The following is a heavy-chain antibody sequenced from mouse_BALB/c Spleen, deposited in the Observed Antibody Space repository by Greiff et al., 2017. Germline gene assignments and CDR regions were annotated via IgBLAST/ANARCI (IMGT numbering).Heavy chain of an antibody. V-gene: IGHV1S41*01. Sequence: DLVKPGASVKLSCKASGYTFTSYWINWIKQRPGQGLEWIGRIAPGSGSTYYNEMFKGKATLTVDTSSSTAYIQLSSLSSEDSAVYFCAREGPYGNYSFDYWGQGTTLTVSS. D-gene: IGHD2-1*01. CDR2: IAPGSGST. CDR3: AREGPYGNYSFDY. CDR1: GYTFTSYW. J-gene: IGHJ2*01.